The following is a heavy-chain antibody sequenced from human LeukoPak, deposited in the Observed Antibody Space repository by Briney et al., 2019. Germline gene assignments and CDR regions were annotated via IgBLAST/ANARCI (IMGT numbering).Heavy chain of an antibody. D-gene: IGHD4-17*01. CDR3: ARADAIYGDFPGEDFS. CDR1: GFTFSSYA. V-gene: IGHV3-30*04. J-gene: IGHJ4*02. CDR2: ISYDGSNK. Sequence: GGSLRLSCAASGFTFSSYAMSWVRQAPGKGLEWVAVISYDGSNKYYADSVKGRFTISRDNSKNTLYLQMNSLRAEDTAVYYCARADAIYGDFPGEDFSWGQGTLVTVSS.